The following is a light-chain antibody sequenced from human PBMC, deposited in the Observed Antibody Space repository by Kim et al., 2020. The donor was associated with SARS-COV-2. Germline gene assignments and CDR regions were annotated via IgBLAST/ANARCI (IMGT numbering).Light chain of an antibody. Sequence: SPGERVTLSCRASQSVRSGYISWFQQKPGQAPRLVIYGASTRATGIPTRFSGSGSGTDFTLTISSLQTEDFAVYYCQQDDKYPASFGPGTKVDIK. J-gene: IGKJ3*01. V-gene: IGKV3D-7*01. CDR3: QQDDKYPAS. CDR2: GAS. CDR1: QSVRSGY.